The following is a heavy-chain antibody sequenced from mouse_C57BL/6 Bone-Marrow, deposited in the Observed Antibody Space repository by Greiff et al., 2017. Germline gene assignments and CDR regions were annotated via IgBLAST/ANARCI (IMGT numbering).Heavy chain of an antibody. CDR2: IRNKANGYTT. CDR3: ARSPYDYDGRGYAMDY. D-gene: IGHD2-4*01. J-gene: IGHJ4*01. Sequence: VQLKESGGGLVQPGGSLSLSCAASGFTFTDYYMSWVRQPPGKALEWLGFIRNKANGYTTEYSASVKGRFTISRDNSQSILYLQMNALRAEDSATYYCARSPYDYDGRGYAMDYWGQGTSVTVSS. CDR1: GFTFTDYY. V-gene: IGHV7-3*01.